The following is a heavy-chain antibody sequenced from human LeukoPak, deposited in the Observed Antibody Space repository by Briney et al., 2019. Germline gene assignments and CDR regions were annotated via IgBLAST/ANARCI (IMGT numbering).Heavy chain of an antibody. CDR3: ARETIQDIVVVPAAPYYYYMGV. J-gene: IGHJ6*03. Sequence: PGGSLRLSCAASGFTFSTFAINWVRQAPGKGLEWVSSISSSSSYIYYADSVKGRFTISRDNAKNSLYLQMNSLRAEDTAVYYCARETIQDIVVVPAAPYYYYMGVWGKGTTVTVSS. V-gene: IGHV3-21*01. CDR2: ISSSSSYI. CDR1: GFTFSTFA. D-gene: IGHD2-2*01.